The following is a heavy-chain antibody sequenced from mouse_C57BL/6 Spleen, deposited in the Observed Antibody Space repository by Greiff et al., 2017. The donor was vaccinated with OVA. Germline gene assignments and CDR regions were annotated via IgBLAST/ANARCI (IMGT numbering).Heavy chain of an antibody. Sequence: QVQLQQPGAELVMPGASVKLSCKASGYTFTSYWMHWVKQRPGQGLEWIGEIDPSDSYTNYNQKVKGKSKLTVDKSSSTAYMQLSSLTSKDSAVYYCARLYYYAMDYWGQGTSVTVSS. CDR3: ARLYYYAMDY. J-gene: IGHJ4*01. CDR2: IDPSDSYT. CDR1: GYTFTSYW. V-gene: IGHV1-69*01.